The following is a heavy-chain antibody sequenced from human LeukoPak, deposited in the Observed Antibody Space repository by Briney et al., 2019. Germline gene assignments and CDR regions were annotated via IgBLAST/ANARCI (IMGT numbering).Heavy chain of an antibody. V-gene: IGHV3-23*01. Sequence: GGSLRRYCAASGFTFSSYAMSWVRQAPGKGLEWVSAIGGSGGSTYYADSVKGRFTISRDNSKNTLYLQMNSLRAEDTAVYYCAKDRRPYSSSSEVLDYWGQGTLVTVSS. CDR1: GFTFSSYA. J-gene: IGHJ4*02. CDR2: IGGSGGST. D-gene: IGHD6-6*01. CDR3: AKDRRPYSSSSEVLDY.